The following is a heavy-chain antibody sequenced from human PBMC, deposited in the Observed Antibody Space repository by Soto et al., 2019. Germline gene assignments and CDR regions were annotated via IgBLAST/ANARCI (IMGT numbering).Heavy chain of an antibody. V-gene: IGHV1-69*01. CDR1: GGTFSSYA. CDR2: IIPIFGTA. Sequence: QVQLVQSGAEVKKPGSSVKVSCKASGGTFSSYAISWVRQAPGQGLEWMGGIIPIFGTANYAQKFQGRVTITADEATSTAYRERSSLRSEDTAVYYCARDGYYDSSGYIVFDYWGQGTLVTVSS. CDR3: ARDGYYDSSGYIVFDY. D-gene: IGHD3-22*01. J-gene: IGHJ4*02.